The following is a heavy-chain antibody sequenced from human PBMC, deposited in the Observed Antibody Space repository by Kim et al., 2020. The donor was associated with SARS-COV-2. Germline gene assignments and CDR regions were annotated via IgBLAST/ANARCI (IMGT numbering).Heavy chain of an antibody. V-gene: IGHV1-69*04. Sequence: SVKVSCKASGGTFSTNALSWVRQAPGQGLEWMGRIIPIFDIANYPQKFQGRVTITADKSTSTAYMELSSLRSEDTAVYYCAAGGDYYDSSGYLDAFDIWGQGTMVTVAS. CDR2: IIPIFDIA. D-gene: IGHD3-22*01. CDR1: GGTFSTNA. CDR3: AAGGDYYDSSGYLDAFDI. J-gene: IGHJ3*02.